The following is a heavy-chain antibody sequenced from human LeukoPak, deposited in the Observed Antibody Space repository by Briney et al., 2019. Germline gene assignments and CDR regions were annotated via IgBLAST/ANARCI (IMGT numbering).Heavy chain of an antibody. CDR3: ARLRRWLQFRDAFDI. CDR1: GFTFSSYW. D-gene: IGHD5-24*01. J-gene: IGHJ3*02. Sequence: GGSLRLSCAASGFTFSSYWMSWVRQAPGKGLEWVANIRQDGSEKYYVDSVKGRFTISRDNAKNSLYLQMNSLRAEDTAVYHCARLRRWLQFRDAFDIWGQGTMVTASS. V-gene: IGHV3-7*04. CDR2: IRQDGSEK.